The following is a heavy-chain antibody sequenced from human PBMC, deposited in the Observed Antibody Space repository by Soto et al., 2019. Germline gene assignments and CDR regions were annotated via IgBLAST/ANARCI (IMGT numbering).Heavy chain of an antibody. CDR2: IYYSGST. J-gene: IGHJ6*02. V-gene: IGHV4-39*01. D-gene: IGHD1-26*01. CDR3: ARQGWELSGLMGHYYYYGMDV. Sequence: PSETLCLTCTVSGGSISSSSYYWGWIRQPPGKGLEWIGSIYYSGSTYYNPSLKSRVTISVDTSKNQFSLKLSSVTAADTAVYYCARQGWELSGLMGHYYYYGMDVWGQGTTVTVSS. CDR1: GGSISSSSYY.